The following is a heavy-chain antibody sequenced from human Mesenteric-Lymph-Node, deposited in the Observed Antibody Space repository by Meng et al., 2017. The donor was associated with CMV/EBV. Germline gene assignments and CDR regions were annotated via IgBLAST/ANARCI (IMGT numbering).Heavy chain of an antibody. J-gene: IGHJ6*02. CDR1: GGSIGSSNYY. D-gene: IGHD3-22*01. CDR3: ARVDGAKDSSGYGYYYYYGMDV. Sequence: GSLRLSCTVSGGSIGSSNYYWGWIRQPPGKGLEWIGNIYYSGSTYNNPSLKSRVTISVDTSKNQFSLKLSSVTAADTAVYYCARVDGAKDSSGYGYYYYYGMDVWGQGATVTVSS. CDR2: IYYSGST. V-gene: IGHV4-39*07.